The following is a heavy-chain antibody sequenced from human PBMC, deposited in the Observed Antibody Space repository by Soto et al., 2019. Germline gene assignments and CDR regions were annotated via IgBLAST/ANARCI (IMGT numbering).Heavy chain of an antibody. V-gene: IGHV4-30-2*01. CDR3: ARRYSNSHYYYGMDV. CDR1: GGSISSGGYS. D-gene: IGHD4-4*01. J-gene: IGHJ6*02. CDR2: IYHSGST. Sequence: SETLSLTCAVSGGSISSGGYSWSWIRQPPGKGLEWIGYIYHSGSTYYNPSLKSRVTISVDRSKNQFSLKLSSVTAADTAVYYCARRYSNSHYYYGMDVWGQGTTVTVSS.